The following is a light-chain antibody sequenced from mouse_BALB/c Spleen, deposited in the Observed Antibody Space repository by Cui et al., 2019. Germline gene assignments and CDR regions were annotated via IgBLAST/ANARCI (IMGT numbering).Light chain of an antibody. CDR2: DTS. V-gene: IGKV4-59*01. CDR3: QQWSSNPWT. CDR1: SSVSY. J-gene: IGKJ1*01. Sequence: QIVLTQSPAIMSASPGEKVTMTWSASSSVSYMHWYQQKSGTSPKRWIYDTSKLASGVPARFSGSGSGTSYSLTISSMEAEDAATYYCQQWSSNPWTFGGGTKLEIK.